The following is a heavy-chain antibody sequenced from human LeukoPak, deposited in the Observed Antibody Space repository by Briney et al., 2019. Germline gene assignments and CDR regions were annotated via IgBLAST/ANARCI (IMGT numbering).Heavy chain of an antibody. D-gene: IGHD3-10*02. Sequence: SETLSLTCTVSGGSISSRSYYWGWLRQPPGKGLEWIASIFYSGSTYHNPSLKSRVTISVDTSKSQFSLKLSSVTAADTAVYFCARHPLKAYVSDWFDPWGQGTLVTVSS. J-gene: IGHJ5*02. CDR3: ARHPLKAYVSDWFDP. CDR1: GGSISSRSYY. CDR2: IFYSGST. V-gene: IGHV4-39*01.